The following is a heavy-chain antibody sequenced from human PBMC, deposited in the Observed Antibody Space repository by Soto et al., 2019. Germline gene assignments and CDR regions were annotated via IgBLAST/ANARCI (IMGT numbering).Heavy chain of an antibody. CDR3: AKGTSNGGWFNPFDY. V-gene: IGHV3-23*01. Sequence: PGGSLRLSCAASGFTFVNYAMNWVRQAPGKGLEWVATLSGSGTSTYYADSVKGRFTISRDNSRNTLYLQMNSLRAEDTAVYYCAKGTSNGGWFNPFDYWGQGTLVTVSS. D-gene: IGHD6-19*01. CDR2: LSGSGTST. CDR1: GFTFVNYA. J-gene: IGHJ4*02.